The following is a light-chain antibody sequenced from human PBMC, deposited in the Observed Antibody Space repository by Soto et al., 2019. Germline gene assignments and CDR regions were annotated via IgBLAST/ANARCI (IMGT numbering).Light chain of an antibody. CDR3: QQYSIWRT. V-gene: IGKV3-15*01. CDR2: GAS. CDR1: ESVSNN. J-gene: IGKJ1*01. Sequence: FVLTQSPVTLSLSPGESATLSCRASESVSNNLAWYQQKAGQAPRLLIYGASTRATGIPARFSGSGSGTEFTLTISSLQSEDFAVYYCQQYSIWRTFGQGTKVDIK.